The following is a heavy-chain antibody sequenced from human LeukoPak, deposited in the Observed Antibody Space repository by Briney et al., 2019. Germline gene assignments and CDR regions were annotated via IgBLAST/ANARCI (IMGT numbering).Heavy chain of an antibody. V-gene: IGHV1-8*01. CDR2: MNPNSGNT. CDR1: XYTFSSYD. CDR3: ARRVGSGWPVQH. Sequence: ASAKVSCXXXXYTFSSYDINWVRQATGQGLEWMGWMNPNSGNTGYAQKFQGRLNMTRNTSIDTAYMELSSLRSDDTAVYYCARRVGSGWPVQHWGQGTLVTVSS. J-gene: IGHJ1*01. D-gene: IGHD6-19*01.